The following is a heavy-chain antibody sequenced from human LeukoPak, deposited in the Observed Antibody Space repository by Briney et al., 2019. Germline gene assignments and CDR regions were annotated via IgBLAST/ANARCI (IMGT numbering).Heavy chain of an antibody. CDR1: GVSISSSSGNC. J-gene: IGHJ4*02. V-gene: IGHV4-4*02. CDR2: IYHSGST. D-gene: IGHD4-23*01. CDR3: ARNGGNSDFDY. Sequence: SETLSLTCAVSGVSISSSSGNCWTWVRQPPGKGLEWIGEIYHSGSTNYNPSLKSRVTMLLDKSKNQFSLKLSSVTAADTAVYYCARNGGNSDFDYWGQGTLVTVSS.